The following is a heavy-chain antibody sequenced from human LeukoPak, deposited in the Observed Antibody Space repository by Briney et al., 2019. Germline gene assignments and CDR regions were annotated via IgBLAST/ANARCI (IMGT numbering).Heavy chain of an antibody. CDR2: ISGSGGST. CDR3: AKERFWDGSYFDY. J-gene: IGHJ4*02. Sequence: VRQAPXKGLEWVSAISGSGGSTYYADSVKGRFTISRDNSKNTLYLQMNSLRAEDTAVYYCAKERFWDGSYFDYWGQGTLVTVSS. V-gene: IGHV3-23*01. D-gene: IGHD3-16*01.